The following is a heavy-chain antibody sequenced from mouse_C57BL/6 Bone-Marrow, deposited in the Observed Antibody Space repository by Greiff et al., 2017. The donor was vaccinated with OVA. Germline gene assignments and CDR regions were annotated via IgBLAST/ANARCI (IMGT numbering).Heavy chain of an antibody. V-gene: IGHV1-12*01. D-gene: IGHD1-1*01. CDR2: IDPGNGDT. CDR3: ARDYCGSFFAY. Sequence: LQESGAELVRPGASVKMSCKASGYTFTSYNMHWVKQTPRQGLEWIGAIDPGNGDTSYNQKFKGKATLTVDKSSSTAYMQLSSMTSEYSAVYFCARDYCGSFFAYWGQGTLVTVSA. J-gene: IGHJ3*01. CDR1: GYTFTSYN.